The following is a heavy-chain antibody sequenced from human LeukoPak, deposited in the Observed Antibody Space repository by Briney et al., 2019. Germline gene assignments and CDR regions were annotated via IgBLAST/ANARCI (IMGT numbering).Heavy chain of an antibody. CDR3: ARCPYDLSPGFSKWFFDL. V-gene: IGHV4-39*01. CDR1: GGSINSRSDY. CDR2: VYYSGDT. J-gene: IGHJ2*01. D-gene: IGHD3-9*01. Sequence: PSETLSFTCTVSGGSINSRSDYWGWIRQPPGKGLEWIGDVYYSGDTYYNTSLQSRVTISVDTSKSQFSLTLNSVTAADTAVYYCARCPYDLSPGFSKWFFDLWGRGALVTVSS.